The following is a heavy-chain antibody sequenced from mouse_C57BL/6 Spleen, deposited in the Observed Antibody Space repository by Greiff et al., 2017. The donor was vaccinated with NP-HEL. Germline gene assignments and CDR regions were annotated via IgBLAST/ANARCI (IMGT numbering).Heavy chain of an antibody. V-gene: IGHV5-17*01. CDR1: GFTFSDYG. Sequence: DVMLVESGGGLVKPGGSLKLSCAASGFTFSDYGMHWVRQAPEKGLEWVAYISSGSSTIYYADTVKGRFTISRDNAKNTLFLQMTSLRSEDTAMYYCARPEHYYAMDYWGQGTSVTVSS. J-gene: IGHJ4*01. CDR2: ISSGSSTI. CDR3: ARPEHYYAMDY.